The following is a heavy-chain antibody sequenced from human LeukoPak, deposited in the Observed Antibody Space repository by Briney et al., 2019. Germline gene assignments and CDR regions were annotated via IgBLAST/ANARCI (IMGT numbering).Heavy chain of an antibody. D-gene: IGHD3-22*01. CDR1: GFTFSSYG. Sequence: PGGSLRLSCAASGFTFSSYGMSWVRQAPGKGLEWVSAISGSGGSTYYADSVKGRFTISRDNSKNTLYLQMNSLRAEDTAVYYCAKDLYPNYYDSSGYPLGYWGQGTLVTVSS. V-gene: IGHV3-23*01. CDR3: AKDLYPNYYDSSGYPLGY. J-gene: IGHJ4*02. CDR2: ISGSGGST.